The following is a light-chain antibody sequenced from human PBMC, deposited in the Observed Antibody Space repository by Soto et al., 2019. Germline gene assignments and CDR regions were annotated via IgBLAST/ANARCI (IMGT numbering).Light chain of an antibody. V-gene: IGLV6-57*03. J-gene: IGLJ3*02. CDR2: EDD. CDR3: QCFDNNNFKWV. CDR1: SGSVASNY. Sequence: NFMLTQPHSVSESPGKTVTISCTRSSGSVASNYVQWYQRRPGSGPSLLIYEDDQSSSGVPDRFSGSIDSSSNSPSLTVSGLKPEDEADYYCQCFDNNNFKWVFGGGTKLTVL.